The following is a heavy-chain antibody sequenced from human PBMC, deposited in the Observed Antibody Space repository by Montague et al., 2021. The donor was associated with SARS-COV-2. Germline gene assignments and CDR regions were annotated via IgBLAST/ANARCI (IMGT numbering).Heavy chain of an antibody. Sequence: SETLSLTCTVSGGSIANSHKYWGWVRQPPGKGLEWIESVLYTGTPYDHPSLTARVTISLDTSKNQFSLKMYSVTAADTATYFCVAGGDSAKAGAYWGQGTLVTVSS. CDR3: VAGGDSAKAGAY. D-gene: IGHD3-16*01. CDR1: GGSIANSHKY. V-gene: IGHV4-39*07. J-gene: IGHJ4*02. CDR2: VLYTGTP.